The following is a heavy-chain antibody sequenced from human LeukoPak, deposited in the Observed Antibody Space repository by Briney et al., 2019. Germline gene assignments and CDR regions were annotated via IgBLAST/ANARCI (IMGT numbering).Heavy chain of an antibody. CDR1: GGTFSSYA. CDR2: IIPILGIA. CDR3: AREALGYCSSTSCYPFDY. Sequence: ASVKLSCTASGGTFSSYAISWVRQAPGQGLEWMGRIIPILGIANYAQKFQGRVTITADKSTSTAYMELSSLRSEDTSVYYCAREALGYCSSTSCYPFDYWGQGTLVTASS. D-gene: IGHD2-2*01. V-gene: IGHV1-69*04. J-gene: IGHJ4*02.